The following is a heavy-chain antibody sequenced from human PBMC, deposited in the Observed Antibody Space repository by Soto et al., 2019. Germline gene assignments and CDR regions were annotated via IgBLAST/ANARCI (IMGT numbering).Heavy chain of an antibody. D-gene: IGHD2-15*01. CDR3: ARLYGGSLFDY. V-gene: IGHV4-39*01. CDR1: GGSISSSSYY. Sequence: QLQLQESGPGLVKPSETLSLTCTVSGGSISSSSYYWGWIRQPPGKGLEWIGSFYYSGSTYYNPSLKSRVTISVDTSKNQFSLKLSSVPAADTAVYYCARLYGGSLFDYWGQGTLVTVSS. J-gene: IGHJ4*02. CDR2: FYYSGST.